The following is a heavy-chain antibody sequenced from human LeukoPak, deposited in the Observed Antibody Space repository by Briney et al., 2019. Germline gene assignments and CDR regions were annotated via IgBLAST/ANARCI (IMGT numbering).Heavy chain of an antibody. D-gene: IGHD3-22*01. CDR2: IIPIFGTA. Sequence: SVKVSCKASEGTFSSYAISWVRQAPGQGLEWMGGIIPIFGTANYAQKFQGRVTITADESTSTAYMELSSLRSEDTAVYYCASISGYYDSSGYYPFDYWGQGTLVTVSS. CDR3: ASISGYYDSSGYYPFDY. CDR1: EGTFSSYA. V-gene: IGHV1-69*13. J-gene: IGHJ4*02.